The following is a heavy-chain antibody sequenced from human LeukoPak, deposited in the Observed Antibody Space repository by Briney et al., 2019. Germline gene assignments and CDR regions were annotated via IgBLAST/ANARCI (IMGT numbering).Heavy chain of an antibody. CDR1: GASISSGSYY. V-gene: IGHV4-31*03. CDR3: AASSGVTLGRF. D-gene: IGHD3-16*01. Sequence: PSETLSLTCTVSGASISSGSYYYNWIRQCPGKGLEWIGYIYYTGITSYNPSLKGRVTMSVDLSMNQVSLKVSSLTAADTAVYYCAASSGVTLGRFWGQGALVTVSS. J-gene: IGHJ4*02. CDR2: IYYTGIT.